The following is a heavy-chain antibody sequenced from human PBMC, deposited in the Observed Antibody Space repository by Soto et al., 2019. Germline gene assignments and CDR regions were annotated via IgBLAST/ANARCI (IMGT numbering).Heavy chain of an antibody. CDR2: IYYSGST. CDR1: GGSISSGGYY. CDR3: ARKKGYSYGPHYFDY. D-gene: IGHD5-18*01. V-gene: IGHV4-31*03. Sequence: SETLSLTCTVSGGSISSGGYYWSWIRQHPGKGLEWIGNIYYSGSTFYNPSLKSRVTISVDTSKNQFSLKLSSVTAADTALYYCARKKGYSYGPHYFDYWGQGTLVTVSS. J-gene: IGHJ4*02.